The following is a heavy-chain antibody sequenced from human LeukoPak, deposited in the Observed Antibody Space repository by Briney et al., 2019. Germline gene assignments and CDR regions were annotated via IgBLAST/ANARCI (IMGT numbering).Heavy chain of an antibody. Sequence: GGSLRLSCAASGFTFSNYWTSWVRQAPGKGLEWVANINEDGSGKYYVDSVKGRLTISRDNAEKSLYLQMNSLRDEDTAVYYCARYSGTYYSFHYWGQGTLVTVSS. CDR2: INEDGSGK. D-gene: IGHD1-26*01. CDR1: GFTFSNYW. CDR3: ARYSGTYYSFHY. V-gene: IGHV3-7*05. J-gene: IGHJ4*02.